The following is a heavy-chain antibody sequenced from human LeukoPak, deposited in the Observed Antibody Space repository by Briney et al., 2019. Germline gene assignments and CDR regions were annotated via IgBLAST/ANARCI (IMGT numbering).Heavy chain of an antibody. CDR3: ARGRRSSGYFDY. V-gene: IGHV1-69*05. CDR2: IIPIFGTA. Sequence: SVKVSCKASGGTFSSYAISWVRQAPGQGLEWMGGIIPIFGTANYAQKFQGRVTITTDESTSTAYMELSSLRSEDTAVYYCARGRRSSGYFDYWGQGTLVTVSS. J-gene: IGHJ4*02. CDR1: GGTFSSYA. D-gene: IGHD1-26*01.